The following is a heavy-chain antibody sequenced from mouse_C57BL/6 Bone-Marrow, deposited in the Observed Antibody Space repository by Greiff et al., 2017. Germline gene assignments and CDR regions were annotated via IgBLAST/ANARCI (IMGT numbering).Heavy chain of an antibody. Sequence: EVQLQQSGAELVKPGASVKLSCTASGFNIKDYYIHWVKQRTEQGLEWIGRIDPEDGETKYASTFPDKATITADTTSNTAYLQLSSLTSEDPAVYYCTRSPIYYGTNYWGQGTTLTVSS. CDR1: GFNIKDYY. CDR2: IDPEDGET. CDR3: TRSPIYYGTNY. J-gene: IGHJ2*01. V-gene: IGHV14-2*01. D-gene: IGHD1-1*01.